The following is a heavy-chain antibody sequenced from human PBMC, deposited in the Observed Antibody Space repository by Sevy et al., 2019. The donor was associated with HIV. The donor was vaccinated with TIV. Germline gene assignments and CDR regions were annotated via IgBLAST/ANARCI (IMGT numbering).Heavy chain of an antibody. CDR1: GYTFNNYG. D-gene: IGHD3-22*01. V-gene: IGHV1-18*04. J-gene: IGHJ4*02. Sequence: ASVKVSCKASGYTFNNYGINWVRQAPGQGLEWMGWMSAYNGNTKYAQKVQGRVSMTTDTSTSTAYMELRSLRSDDTAVYYCARGNYFDSSGYHWYWGQGTLVTVSS. CDR3: ARGNYFDSSGYHWY. CDR2: MSAYNGNT.